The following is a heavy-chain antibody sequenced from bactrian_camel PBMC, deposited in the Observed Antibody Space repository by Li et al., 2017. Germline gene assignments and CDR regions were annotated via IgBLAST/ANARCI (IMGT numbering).Heavy chain of an antibody. V-gene: IGHV3S29*01. CDR1: GFTFSTAG. CDR3: SAARDCGVLRYGTSQY. CDR2: RSYGDDVI. Sequence: CATSGFTFSTAGMSWVRQAPGKGLEWVATRSYGDDVIAYADSVKGRFAISRDSAKNTLYLEMNSLKIEDTAMYYCSAARDCGVLRYGTSQYWGQGTQVTVS. J-gene: IGHJ4*01. D-gene: IGHD3*01.